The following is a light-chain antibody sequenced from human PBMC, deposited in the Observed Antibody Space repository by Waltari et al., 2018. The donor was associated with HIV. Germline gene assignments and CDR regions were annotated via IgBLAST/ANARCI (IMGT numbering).Light chain of an antibody. J-gene: IGLJ2*01. CDR3: SSYTSSSALV. CDR2: DVS. V-gene: IGLV2-14*03. CDR1: SSDVGGYNY. Sequence: QSALTQPASVSGSPGQSLPISCTGTSSDVGGYNYVPRYQQHPGKAPKLMIYDVSKRHSGFSIRFSGSKPGNTASLSISGLQAEDDADYYCSSYTSSSALVFGGGTKLT.